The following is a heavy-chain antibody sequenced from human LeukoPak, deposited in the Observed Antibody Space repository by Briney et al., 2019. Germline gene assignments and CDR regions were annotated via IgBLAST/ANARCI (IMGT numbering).Heavy chain of an antibody. V-gene: IGHV4-30-2*01. CDR2: IYHSGST. CDR3: ARETERPEGDY. CDR1: GGSISSGGYS. D-gene: IGHD1-14*01. Sequence: PSETLSLTCAVSGGSISSGGYSWSWIRQPPGKGLEWIGYIYHSGSTYYNPSLKSRVTISIDTSKNQFSLKLTSVTAADTAVYYCARETERPEGDYWGQGSLVTVST. J-gene: IGHJ4*02.